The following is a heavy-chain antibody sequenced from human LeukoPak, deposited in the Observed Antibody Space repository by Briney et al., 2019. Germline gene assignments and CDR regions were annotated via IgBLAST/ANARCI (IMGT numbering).Heavy chain of an antibody. V-gene: IGHV1-46*01. Sequence: GASVKVSCKASGYTFTSYYMHWVRQAPGQGLEWMGIINPSGGSTSYAQKFQGRVTMTRDTSTSTVYMELSSLRSEDTAVYYCARGCSGGGCYSGFDYWGQGTLVTVSS. CDR1: GYTFTSYY. CDR2: INPSGGST. J-gene: IGHJ4*02. CDR3: ARGCSGGGCYSGFDY. D-gene: IGHD2-15*01.